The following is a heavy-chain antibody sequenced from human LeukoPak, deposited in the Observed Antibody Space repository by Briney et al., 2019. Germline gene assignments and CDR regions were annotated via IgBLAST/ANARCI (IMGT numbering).Heavy chain of an antibody. CDR3: ARSRVGDFWSGYYPADS. CDR2: INPNSGGT. V-gene: IGHV1-2*02. J-gene: IGHJ4*02. Sequence: ASVKVSCKASGYTFTGYYMHWVRQAPGQGLEWMGWINPNSGGTNYAQKFQSRVTMTRDTSISTAYMELSRLRSDDTAVYYCARSRVGDFWSGYYPADSWGQGTLVTVSS. CDR1: GYTFTGYY. D-gene: IGHD3-3*01.